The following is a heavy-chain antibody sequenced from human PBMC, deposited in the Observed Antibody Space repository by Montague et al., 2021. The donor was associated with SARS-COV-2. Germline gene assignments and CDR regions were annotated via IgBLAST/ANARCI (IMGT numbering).Heavy chain of an antibody. Sequence: SETLSLTCSVSSDSISSRSYGWAWIRQSPGKGLEWFGNICYGGSTXYNPSLRSRVVMSAKTSKSQFSLKLYSVTAADTSIYYCARRRDRSTVVSPAVFDLWGQGTMVIVSS. CDR3: ARRRDRSTVVSPAVFDL. J-gene: IGHJ3*01. D-gene: IGHD4-23*01. CDR1: SDSISSRSYG. V-gene: IGHV4-39*01. CDR2: ICYGGST.